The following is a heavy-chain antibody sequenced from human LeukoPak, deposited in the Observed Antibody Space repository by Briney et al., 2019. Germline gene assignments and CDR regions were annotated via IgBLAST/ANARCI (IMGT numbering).Heavy chain of an antibody. CDR2: ISSDGRRT. J-gene: IGHJ4*02. V-gene: IGHV3-64*01. Sequence: GGSLRLSRAASGFTFSSYAMHWVRQAPGKGLEYVSAISSDGRRTYYANSVKGRFTISRDNSKNTLYLQMGGLRAEDMAVYYCARDGGVYCGGDCSIDYWSQGTLVTVSS. CDR3: ARDGGVYCGGDCSIDY. CDR1: GFTFSSYA. D-gene: IGHD2-21*02.